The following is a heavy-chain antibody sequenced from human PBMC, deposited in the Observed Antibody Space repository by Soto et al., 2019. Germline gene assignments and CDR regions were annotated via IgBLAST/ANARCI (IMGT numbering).Heavy chain of an antibody. J-gene: IGHJ4*02. V-gene: IGHV4-59*08. D-gene: IGHD5-18*01. CDR1: GGSISSYY. CDR3: ARRYGSCFDY. CDR2: IYYSGST. Sequence: QVQLQESGPGLVKPSETLSLTCTVSGGSISSYYWSWIRQPPGKGLEWIGYIYYSGSTNYNPSLKSRVTMSVNTSMTHFSLKLSSVAAAALAAYYCARRYGSCFDYWVQGTLVTGSS.